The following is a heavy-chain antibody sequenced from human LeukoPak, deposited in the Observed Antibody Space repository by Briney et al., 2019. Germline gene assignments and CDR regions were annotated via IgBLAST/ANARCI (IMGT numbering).Heavy chain of an antibody. CDR1: GGSFSGYY. Sequence: PSETLSLTCAVYGGSFSGYYWSWIRQPPGKGLEWIGEINHSGSTNYNPSLKSRVTISVDRSKNQFSLKLSSVTAADTAVYYCARDPVSDDYGGNSGAFDIWGQGTMVTVSS. J-gene: IGHJ3*02. CDR3: ARDPVSDDYGGNSGAFDI. V-gene: IGHV4-34*01. CDR2: INHSGST. D-gene: IGHD4-23*01.